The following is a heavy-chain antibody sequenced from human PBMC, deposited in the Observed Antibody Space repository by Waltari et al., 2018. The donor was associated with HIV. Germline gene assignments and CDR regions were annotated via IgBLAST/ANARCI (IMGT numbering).Heavy chain of an antibody. CDR3: AKDGYNFDGNGYFDC. D-gene: IGHD3-22*01. CDR1: GFSFSNYG. V-gene: IGHV3-30*02. J-gene: IGHJ4*02. CDR2: IRYDGTTK. Sequence: QVQLVESGGGVVQPGGSLRLSCEASGFSFSNYGMHWVRQVPGEGLEWVAFIRYDGTTKYYAASVKGRFTISRDKSKNTMSLEMNSLRAEDTAMYYCAKDGYNFDGNGYFDCWGQGTLVIVSS.